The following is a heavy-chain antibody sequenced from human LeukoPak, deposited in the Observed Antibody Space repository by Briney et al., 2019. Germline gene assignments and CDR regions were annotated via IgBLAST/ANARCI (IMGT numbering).Heavy chain of an antibody. CDR1: GGSFSGYY. V-gene: IGHV4-34*01. D-gene: IGHD6-19*01. Sequence: SETLSLTCAVYGGSFSGYYWSWIRQPPGKGLEWIGEINHSGSTNYNPSLKSRVTISVDTSKNQFSLKLSSVTAADTAVYYCARGPYSSGWYKDPPFDYWGQGTLVTVPS. CDR3: ARGPYSSGWYKDPPFDY. CDR2: INHSGST. J-gene: IGHJ4*02.